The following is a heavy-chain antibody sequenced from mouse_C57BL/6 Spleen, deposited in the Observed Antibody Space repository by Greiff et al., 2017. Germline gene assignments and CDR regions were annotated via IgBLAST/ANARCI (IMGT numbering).Heavy chain of an antibody. D-gene: IGHD2-4*01. CDR3: ARWEGLRNYYAMDY. CDR2: IGPNSGGT. V-gene: IGHV1-72*01. J-gene: IGHJ4*01. CDR1: GYTFTSYW. Sequence: QVQLQQPGAELVKPGASVKLSCKASGYTFTSYWMHWVKQRPGRGLEWIGRIGPNSGGTKYNEKFKSKATLTVDKPSSTAYMQLSSLTSEDSAVYYCARWEGLRNYYAMDYWGQGTSVTVSS.